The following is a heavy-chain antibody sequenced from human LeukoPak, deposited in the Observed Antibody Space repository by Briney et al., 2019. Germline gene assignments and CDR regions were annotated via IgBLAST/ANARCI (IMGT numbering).Heavy chain of an antibody. CDR3: ARGRTFGVVIITPNWFDP. J-gene: IGHJ5*02. CDR2: TNPSGGST. CDR1: GYTFTSYY. D-gene: IGHD3-3*01. Sequence: ASVKVSCKASGYTFTSYYMHWVRQAPGQGLEWMGITNPSGGSTSYAQKFQGRVTMTRDTSTSTVYMELSSLRSEDTAVYYCARGRTFGVVIITPNWFDPWGQGTLVTVSS. V-gene: IGHV1-46*01.